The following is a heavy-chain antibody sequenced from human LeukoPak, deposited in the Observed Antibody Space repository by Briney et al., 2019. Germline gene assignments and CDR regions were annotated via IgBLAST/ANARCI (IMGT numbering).Heavy chain of an antibody. CDR3: ARGGGWYSY. CDR2: INHSRST. J-gene: IGHJ4*02. D-gene: IGHD6-19*01. Sequence: PSETLSLTCAVYGGSFSDYYWSWIRQPPGKGLEWIGEINHSRSTNYNPSLKSRVTISVDTSKNQFSLKVTSVTAADTAVYYCARGGGWYSYWGQGTLVTVSS. CDR1: GGSFSDYY. V-gene: IGHV4-34*01.